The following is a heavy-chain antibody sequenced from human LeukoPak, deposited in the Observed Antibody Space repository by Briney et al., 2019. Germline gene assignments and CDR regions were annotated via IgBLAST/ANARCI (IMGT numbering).Heavy chain of an antibody. D-gene: IGHD6-6*01. Sequence: SETLSLTCTVSGGSISSYYWSWIRQPPGKGLEWIGYIYYSGSTNFNPSLKSRVTISVDTSKNQFSLKLSSVAAADTAVYYCARGSVLVWYFDLWGRGTLATVSS. V-gene: IGHV4-59*01. CDR3: ARGSVLVWYFDL. J-gene: IGHJ2*01. CDR2: IYYSGST. CDR1: GGSISSYY.